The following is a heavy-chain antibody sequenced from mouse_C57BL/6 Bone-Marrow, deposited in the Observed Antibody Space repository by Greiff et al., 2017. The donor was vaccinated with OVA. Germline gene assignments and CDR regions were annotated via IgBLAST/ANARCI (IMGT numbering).Heavy chain of an antibody. CDR3: ARDRYYSYYAMDY. CDR2: ISDGGSYT. V-gene: IGHV5-4*01. D-gene: IGHD1-1*01. CDR1: GFTFSSYA. J-gene: IGHJ4*01. Sequence: EVKLEESGGGLVKPGGSLKLSCAASGFTFSSYAMSWVRQTPEKRLEWVATISDGGSYTYYPDNVKGRFTISRDNANNNLYLQMSHLKSEDTAMYYCARDRYYSYYAMDYWGQGTSVTVSS.